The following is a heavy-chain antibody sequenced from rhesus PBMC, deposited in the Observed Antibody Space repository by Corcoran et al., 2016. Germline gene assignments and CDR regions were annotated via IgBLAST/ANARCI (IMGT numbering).Heavy chain of an antibody. CDR3: ARVWQRLSYGLDS. CDR1: GGSLRPSYR. D-gene: IGHD6-31*01. V-gene: IGHV4S10*01. CDR2: SYGSSTST. J-gene: IGHJ6*01. Sequence: QVQLQESGPGVVKPSETLCLTCAVSGGSLRPSYRCTWIRQPPGRGAEWIGNSYGSSTSTNDNPSLKSLVTISNDTSKNQLSLKLSSVTAADTAVYYCARVWQRLSYGLDSWGQGVVITVS.